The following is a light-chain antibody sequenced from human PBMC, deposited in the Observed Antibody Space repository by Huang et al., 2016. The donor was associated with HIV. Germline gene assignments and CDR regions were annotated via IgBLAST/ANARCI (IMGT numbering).Light chain of an antibody. CDR2: GVS. CDR3: QQYNSWPPWA. Sequence: EILMTQSPATLSVSPGERATLSCRASQSVNSNLAWYQQKRGQPPRLLIYGVSSRARGIPDRFSGSGSGTEFTLTIGSLQSEDFAVYYCQQYNSWPPWAFGQGTTVEI. V-gene: IGKV3-15*01. J-gene: IGKJ1*01. CDR1: QSVNSN.